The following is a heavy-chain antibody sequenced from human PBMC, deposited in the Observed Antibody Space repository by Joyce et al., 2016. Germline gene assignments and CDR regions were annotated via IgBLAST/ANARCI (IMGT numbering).Heavy chain of an antibody. CDR3: ARSSYTNDIFDY. D-gene: IGHD2-8*01. J-gene: IGHJ4*02. CDR2: LSSSSSYI. V-gene: IGHV3-21*01. Sequence: EVQLVESGGGLVKPGGSLRLSCAASGFTFSSYSMSWVRQAPGKGLEWVSSLSSSSSYIKYTDSVKGRFTTSRDNAKNSLYLQMNSLRVEDTAVYYCARSSYTNDIFDYWGQGTLVTVSS. CDR1: GFTFSSYS.